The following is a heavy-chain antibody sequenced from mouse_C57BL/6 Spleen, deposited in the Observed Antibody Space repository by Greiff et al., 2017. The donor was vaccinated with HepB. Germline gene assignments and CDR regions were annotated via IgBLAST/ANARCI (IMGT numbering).Heavy chain of an antibody. D-gene: IGHD1-1*01. CDR2: INYDGSST. CDR1: GFTFSDYY. CDR3: ARVRASYYGSSYVWYFDV. Sequence: EVKVVESEGGLVQPGSSMKLSCTASGFTFSDYYMAWVRQVPEKGLEWVANINYDGSSTYYLDSLKSRFIISRDNAKNILYLQMSSLKSEDTATYYCARVRASYYGSSYVWYFDVWGTGTTVTVSS. J-gene: IGHJ1*03. V-gene: IGHV5-16*01.